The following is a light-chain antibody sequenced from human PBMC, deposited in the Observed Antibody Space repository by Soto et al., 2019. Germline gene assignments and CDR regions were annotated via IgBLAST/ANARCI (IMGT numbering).Light chain of an antibody. CDR2: RAS. V-gene: IGKV3-15*01. CDR1: QSVSSN. J-gene: IGKJ1*01. CDR3: QQYNNWPGT. Sequence: ETVLTESPATLSLSPRERATLSCRASQSVSSNLAWYQQKPGQAPRLLIQRASTRATGIPARFSGSGSGTEFTLTISSLQSEDFAVYFCQQYNNWPGTFGQGTKV.